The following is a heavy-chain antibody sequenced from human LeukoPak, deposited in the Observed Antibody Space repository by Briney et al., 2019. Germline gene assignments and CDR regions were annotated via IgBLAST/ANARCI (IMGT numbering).Heavy chain of an antibody. Sequence: PGGSLRLSCAASGFTFSSYAMSWVRQAPGKGLEWVSAISGSGGSTYYADSVKGRFTISTDNSKNTLYLQMNSLRAEDTAVYYCARDLIVGAFNWFDPWGQGTLVTVSS. J-gene: IGHJ5*02. CDR1: GFTFSSYA. V-gene: IGHV3-23*01. CDR2: ISGSGGST. D-gene: IGHD1-26*01. CDR3: ARDLIVGAFNWFDP.